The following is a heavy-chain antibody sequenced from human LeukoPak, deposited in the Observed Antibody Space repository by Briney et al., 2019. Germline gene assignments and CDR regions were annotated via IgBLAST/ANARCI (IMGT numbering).Heavy chain of an antibody. Sequence: ASVKVSCKASGYTFTSYYMHWVRQAPGQGLEWMGIINPSGGSTSYAQKFQGRVTMTRDTSISTAYMELSSLRSDDTALYYCVRGQGLSLYSYYYYMAVWGKGTTVTISS. CDR2: INPSGGST. J-gene: IGHJ6*03. CDR3: VRGQGLSLYSYYYYMAV. V-gene: IGHV1-46*01. CDR1: GYTFTSYY.